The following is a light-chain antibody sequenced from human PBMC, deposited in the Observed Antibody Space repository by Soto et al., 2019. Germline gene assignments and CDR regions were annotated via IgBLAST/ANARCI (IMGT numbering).Light chain of an antibody. V-gene: IGKV3-11*01. Sequence: DIVLTQSPGTLSLSPGERATLSCRASQSVSSNLAWYQQKPGQAPRLLIYGASTRATGIPARFSGSGSGTEFTLTISSLEPEDFALYYCQQRSNWPITFGQGTRREIK. CDR2: GAS. CDR1: QSVSSN. J-gene: IGKJ5*01. CDR3: QQRSNWPIT.